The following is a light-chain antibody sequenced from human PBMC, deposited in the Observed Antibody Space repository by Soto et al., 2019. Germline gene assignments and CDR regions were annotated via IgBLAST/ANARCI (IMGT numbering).Light chain of an antibody. V-gene: IGKV3-15*01. CDR3: QQYNNWPVT. Sequence: EIVMTQSPATLSVSPGERVTLYCRASQSVTNLAWYQQKPGQAPRLLIYGTITRATGVLASFSGSGSGTEFTLTISSLQSEDFGVYYCQQYNNWPVTFGRGTRLEIK. CDR2: GTI. CDR1: QSVTN. J-gene: IGKJ5*01.